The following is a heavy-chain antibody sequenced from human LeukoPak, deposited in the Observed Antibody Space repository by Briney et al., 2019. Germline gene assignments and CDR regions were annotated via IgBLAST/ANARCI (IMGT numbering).Heavy chain of an antibody. CDR3: ARDGGSGPSGAFDI. J-gene: IGHJ3*02. Sequence: GGSLRLSCATSGFTFSGYWMHWVRQAPGKGLVWVSRINSDGSSTTYADSVKGRFTSSRDNGKNTLYLQMNSLRVEDTAVYYCARDGGSGPSGAFDIWGQGTMVTVSS. CDR1: GFTFSGYW. CDR2: INSDGSST. V-gene: IGHV3-74*01. D-gene: IGHD3-10*01.